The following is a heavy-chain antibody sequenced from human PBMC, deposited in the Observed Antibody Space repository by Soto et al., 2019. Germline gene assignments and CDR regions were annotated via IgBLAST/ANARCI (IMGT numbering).Heavy chain of an antibody. CDR1: GASISSSNW. CDR2: ISYTGDT. CDR3: ARATYTSALGTGLLDY. Sequence: QVQLQESGPGLVKPSGTLSLTCAVSGASISSSNWWTWVRQPPGKGLEWIGEISYTGDTKYNPSLPSXVXIXXDKSNNLFSVNLSSVTAADTAIYYCARATYTSALGTGLLDYWGQGTLVTVAS. J-gene: IGHJ4*02. V-gene: IGHV4-4*02. D-gene: IGHD6-13*01.